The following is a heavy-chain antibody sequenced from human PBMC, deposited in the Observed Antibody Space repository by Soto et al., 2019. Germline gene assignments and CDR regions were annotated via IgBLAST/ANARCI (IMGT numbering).Heavy chain of an antibody. V-gene: IGHV5-10-1*01. Sequence: GESLKISCNGSGYSFTSYWISWVRQMPGKGLEWMGRIDPSDSYTNYSPSFQGHVTISADKSISTAYLQWSSLKASDTAMYYCARSPFPSYYDSRGPQGDAFDIWGKGTMVTVS. J-gene: IGHJ3*02. D-gene: IGHD3-22*01. CDR3: ARSPFPSYYDSRGPQGDAFDI. CDR1: GYSFTSYW. CDR2: IDPSDSYT.